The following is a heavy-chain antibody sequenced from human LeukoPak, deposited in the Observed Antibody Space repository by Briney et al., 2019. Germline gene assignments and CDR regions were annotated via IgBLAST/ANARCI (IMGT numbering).Heavy chain of an antibody. J-gene: IGHJ4*02. CDR3: ARMKRPWYYFDY. CDR2: INHSGST. Sequence: SETLSLTCAVYGGSFSGYYWSWIRQPPGKGLEWIGEINHSGSTNYNPSLKSRVTISVDTSKNQFSLKLSSVTAADTAVYYCARMKRPWYYFDYWGQGTLVTVSS. D-gene: IGHD2-8*02. CDR1: GGSFSGYY. V-gene: IGHV4-34*01.